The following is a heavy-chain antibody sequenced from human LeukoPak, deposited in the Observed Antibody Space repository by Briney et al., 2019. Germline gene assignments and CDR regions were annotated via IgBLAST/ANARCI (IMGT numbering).Heavy chain of an antibody. D-gene: IGHD3-10*01. V-gene: IGHV3-66*01. CDR1: GFTVSSNY. J-gene: IGHJ6*02. CDR3: ARDTPTEGGLWFGELLGGMDV. CDR2: IYSGGST. Sequence: GGSLRLPCSASGFTVSSNYMSWVRQAPGEGLEWVSVIYSGGSTYYADSVKGRFTISRDNSKNTLYLQMNSLRAEDTAVYYCARDTPTEGGLWFGELLGGMDVWGQGTTVTVS.